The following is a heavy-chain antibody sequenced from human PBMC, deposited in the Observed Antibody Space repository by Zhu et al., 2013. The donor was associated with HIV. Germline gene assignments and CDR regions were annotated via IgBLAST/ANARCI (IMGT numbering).Heavy chain of an antibody. CDR2: IIPIFGTA. CDR1: GGTFSSYA. J-gene: IGHJ6*02. CDR3: ARGIYSTFGQEPTVVAYYYYGMDV. D-gene: IGHD2-15*01. V-gene: IGHV1-69*01. Sequence: QVQLVQSGAEVKKPGSSVKVSCKASGGTFSSYAISWVRQAPGQGLEWMGGIIPIFGTANYAQKFQGRVTITADESTSTAYMELSSLRSEDTAVYYCARGIYSTFGQEPTVVAYYYYGMDVWGQGTTVTVSS.